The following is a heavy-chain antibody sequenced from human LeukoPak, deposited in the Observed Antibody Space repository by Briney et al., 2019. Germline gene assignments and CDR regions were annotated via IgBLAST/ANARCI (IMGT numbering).Heavy chain of an antibody. CDR2: INPSGGST. V-gene: IGHV1-46*01. D-gene: IGHD3-3*01. Sequence: ASVKVSCKASGYTFTSYYMHWVRQAPGQGLEWMGIINPSGGSTSYAQKFQGRVTMTRDTSTSTVYMELSSLRSEGTAVYYCAREENDFWSGLSYYYYYGMDVWGQGTTVTVSS. J-gene: IGHJ6*02. CDR3: AREENDFWSGLSYYYYYGMDV. CDR1: GYTFTSYY.